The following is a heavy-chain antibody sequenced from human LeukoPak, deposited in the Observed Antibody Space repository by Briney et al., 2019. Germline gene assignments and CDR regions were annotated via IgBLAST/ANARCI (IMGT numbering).Heavy chain of an antibody. J-gene: IGHJ4*02. CDR1: GYTFTSYD. Sequence: ASVKVSCKASGYTFTSYDINWVRQATGQGLEWMGWMNPNSGNTGYAQKFRDRVTMSTDTSTGTAYLDVRSLTSDDTAVYYCARADSEWLIEWGFDYWGQGTLVTVSS. CDR2: MNPNSGNT. CDR3: ARADSEWLIEWGFDY. V-gene: IGHV1-8*02. D-gene: IGHD6-19*01.